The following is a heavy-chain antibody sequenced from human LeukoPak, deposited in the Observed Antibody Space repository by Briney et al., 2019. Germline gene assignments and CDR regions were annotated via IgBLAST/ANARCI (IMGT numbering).Heavy chain of an antibody. D-gene: IGHD6-19*01. CDR1: GGSFSGYY. CDR2: INHSGST. V-gene: IGHV4-34*01. Sequence: PSETLSLTCAVYGGSFSGYYWSWIRQPPGKGLEWIGEINHSGSTNYNPSLKSRVTISVDTSKNQFSLKLSSVTAADTAVYYCARHSSGWDNWFDPWGQGTLVTVSS. CDR3: ARHSSGWDNWFDP. J-gene: IGHJ5*02.